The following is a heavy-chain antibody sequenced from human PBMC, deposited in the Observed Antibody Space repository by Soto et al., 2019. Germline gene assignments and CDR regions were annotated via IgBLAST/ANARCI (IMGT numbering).Heavy chain of an antibody. V-gene: IGHV3-21*01. CDR3: VREDGKVGTNSAFDY. Sequence: GGSLMLSGASSGFNCSTYTMNWVRQDPGKGLEWVYSINGRGNYIYYAESVKGRFTISRDNAKNALYLQMDRLRAEDTALYYCVREDGKVGTNSAFDYWGLGALVTVSS. CDR1: GFNCSTYT. CDR2: INGRGNYI. D-gene: IGHD1-26*01. J-gene: IGHJ4*02.